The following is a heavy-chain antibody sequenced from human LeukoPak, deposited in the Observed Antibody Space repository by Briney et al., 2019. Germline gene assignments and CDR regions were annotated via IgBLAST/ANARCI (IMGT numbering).Heavy chain of an antibody. D-gene: IGHD2-15*01. CDR3: AREVVVVAATSFDY. CDR1: GFTFSSYW. Sequence: GGSLRLSCAASGFTFSSYWMSWVRQAPGKGLEWVANIKRDGSKKYYVDSVKGRFTISRDNAKNSLYLQTNSLRAEDTAVYYCAREVVVVAATSFDYWGQGTLVTVSS. V-gene: IGHV3-7*01. CDR2: IKRDGSKK. J-gene: IGHJ4*02.